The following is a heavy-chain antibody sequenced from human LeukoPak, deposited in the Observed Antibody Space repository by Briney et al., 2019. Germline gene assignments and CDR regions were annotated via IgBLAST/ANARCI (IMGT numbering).Heavy chain of an antibody. V-gene: IGHV1-69*01. CDR3: ARVLHGDYWFDP. J-gene: IGHJ5*02. CDR1: GGTFSSYA. Sequence: SVKVSCKASGGTFSSYAISWVRQAPGQGLEWMGGIIPIFGTANYAQKFQSRVTITADESTSTAYMELSSLRSEDTAVYYCARVLHGDYWFDPWGQGTLVTVSS. D-gene: IGHD4-17*01. CDR2: IIPIFGTA.